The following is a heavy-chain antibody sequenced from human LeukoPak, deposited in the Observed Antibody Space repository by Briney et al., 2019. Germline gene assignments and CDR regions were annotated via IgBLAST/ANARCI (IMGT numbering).Heavy chain of an antibody. CDR1: GFTFSSYS. D-gene: IGHD3-22*01. Sequence: GGSLRLSCAASGFTFSSYSMNWVRQAPGKGLEWVSSISSSSSYIYYADSVKGRFTISRDNAKNSLYLQMNSLRAEDTAVYYCARVYRAMELPYYDSRENYYDMDVWGHGTTVTVSS. CDR3: ARVYRAMELPYYDSRENYYDMDV. CDR2: ISSSSSYI. V-gene: IGHV3-21*01. J-gene: IGHJ6*02.